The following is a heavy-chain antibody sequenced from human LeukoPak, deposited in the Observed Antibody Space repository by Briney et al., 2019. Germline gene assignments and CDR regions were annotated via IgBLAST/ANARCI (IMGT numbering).Heavy chain of an antibody. CDR1: GGIFSSYA. J-gene: IGHJ4*02. D-gene: IGHD1-26*01. V-gene: IGHV1-69*13. Sequence: SVKVSCKASGGIFSSYAISWVRQAPGQGLEWVGAIIPIFGTAHYAQKFQGRVTITADESTSTAYMELSRLISEDTAVYYCARAKSVGPASLFDYWGQGTLVTVSS. CDR2: IIPIFGTA. CDR3: ARAKSVGPASLFDY.